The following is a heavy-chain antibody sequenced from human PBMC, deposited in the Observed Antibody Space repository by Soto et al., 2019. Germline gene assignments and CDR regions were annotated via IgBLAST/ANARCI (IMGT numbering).Heavy chain of an antibody. CDR2: IYYSGSS. CDR1: GGSISNSPYY. D-gene: IGHD3-3*01. CDR3: ARAMEWLAPLDY. Sequence: PSETLSLTCAVCGGSISNSPYYWGWIRQPPGKGLEWVGSIYYSGSSYSNPSLKSRVTTSVDTSKNQFSLKLSSVTSSDTAVYYCARAMEWLAPLDYWGRGTLVTVSS. J-gene: IGHJ4*02. V-gene: IGHV4-39*01.